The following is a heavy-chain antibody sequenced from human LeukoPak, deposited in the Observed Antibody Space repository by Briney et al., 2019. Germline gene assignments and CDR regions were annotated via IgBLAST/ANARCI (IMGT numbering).Heavy chain of an antibody. CDR2: VGIAADT. CDR1: GFTFSDHA. D-gene: IGHD3-16*01. V-gene: IGHV3-13*01. J-gene: IGHJ4*02. CDR3: ARGGRMAELDY. Sequence: GGSLRLSCAASGFTFSDHAMHWVRQAPGKGLEWVSAVGIAADTFYPGSVKGRFTISRENAKNSLYLQMNSLRVEDTAVYYCARGGRMAELDYWGQGTMVTVSS.